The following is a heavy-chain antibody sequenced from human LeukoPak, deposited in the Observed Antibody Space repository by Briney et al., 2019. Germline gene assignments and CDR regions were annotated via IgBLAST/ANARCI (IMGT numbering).Heavy chain of an antibody. V-gene: IGHV4-59*08. J-gene: IGHJ4*02. CDR2: IYYSGST. CDR3: ARHYDSSAYWYYFDY. D-gene: IGHD3-22*01. Sequence: SETLSLTCTVSGGSISSYYWSWIRQPPGKGLKGIGYIYYSGSTNYNPSLKSRVTISVDTSKNQFSLKLSSVTAADTAVYYCARHYDSSAYWYYFDYWGQGTLVTVSS. CDR1: GGSISSYY.